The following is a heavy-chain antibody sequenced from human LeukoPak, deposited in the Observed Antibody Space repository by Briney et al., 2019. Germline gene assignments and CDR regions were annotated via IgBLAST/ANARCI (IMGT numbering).Heavy chain of an antibody. CDR1: GGSISSYY. CDR3: ARVQSSSQTYYYYGMDV. CDR2: IYYSGST. V-gene: IGHV4-59*01. D-gene: IGHD6-13*01. J-gene: IGHJ6*02. Sequence: SETLSLTCTVSGGSISSYYWSWIRQPPGKGLEWIGYIYYSGSTNYNPSLKSRVTISVDTSKNQFSLKLSSVTAADTAVYYCARVQSSSQTYYYYGMDVWGQGTTVTVSS.